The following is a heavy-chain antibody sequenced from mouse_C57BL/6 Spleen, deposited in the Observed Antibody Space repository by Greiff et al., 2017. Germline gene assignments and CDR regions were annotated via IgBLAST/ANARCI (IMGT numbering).Heavy chain of an antibody. CDR2: IDPETGGT. J-gene: IGHJ1*03. CDR1: GYTFTDYE. CDR3: TRSHCYGGSYWYFDV. D-gene: IGHD1-1*01. Sequence: QVQLQQSGAELVRPGASVTLSCKASGYTFTDYEMHWVKQTPVHGLEWIGAIDPETGGTAYNQKFKGKAILTADKSSSTAYMELRSLTSEDSAVYYCTRSHCYGGSYWYFDVWGTGTTVTVSS. V-gene: IGHV1-15*01.